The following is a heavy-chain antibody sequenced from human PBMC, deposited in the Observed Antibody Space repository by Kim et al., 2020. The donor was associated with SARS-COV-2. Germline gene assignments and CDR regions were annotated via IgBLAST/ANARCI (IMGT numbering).Heavy chain of an antibody. CDR1: EFTFSTHW. V-gene: IGHV3-7*03. D-gene: IGHD6-19*01. CDR2: INFDAYEQ. J-gene: IGHJ6*02. Sequence: GGSLRLSCAASEFTFSTHWMSWVRQAPGKGLEWVGNINFDAYEQYYGDSVKGRFTISRDNAKNLVFLQMNSLRAEDTAIYYCARGVAVAPHYYYHYGMDVWAQGTTVPVSS. CDR3: ARGVAVAPHYYYHYGMDV.